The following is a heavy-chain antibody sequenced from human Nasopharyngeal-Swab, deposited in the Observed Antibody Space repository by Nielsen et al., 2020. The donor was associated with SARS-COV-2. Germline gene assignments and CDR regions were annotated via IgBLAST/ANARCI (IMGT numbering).Heavy chain of an antibody. D-gene: IGHD6-6*01. CDR2: IYYSGST. Sequence: SETLSLTCTVSGGSISSSSYYWGWIRQPPGKGLEWIGSIYYSGSTYYNPSLKSRVTISVDTSKSQFSLKLSSVTAADTAVYYCARGARVQLVRTGWFDPWGQGTLVTVSS. CDR1: GGSISSSSYY. J-gene: IGHJ5*02. V-gene: IGHV4-39*01. CDR3: ARGARVQLVRTGWFDP.